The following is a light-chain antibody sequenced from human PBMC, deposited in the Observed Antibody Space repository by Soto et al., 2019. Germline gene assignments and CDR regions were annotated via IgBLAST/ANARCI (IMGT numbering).Light chain of an antibody. V-gene: IGLV2-8*01. Sequence: QPALAQPPSASGSPGQSVTISCTRTSSDVGGYNYVSWYQQHPGKAPKLMIYEVSKRPSGVPDRFSGSKSGNTASLTVSGLQAEDEADYYCSSYAGSNNAYVFGTGTKVTVL. CDR3: SSYAGSNNAYV. CDR2: EVS. CDR1: SSDVGGYNY. J-gene: IGLJ1*01.